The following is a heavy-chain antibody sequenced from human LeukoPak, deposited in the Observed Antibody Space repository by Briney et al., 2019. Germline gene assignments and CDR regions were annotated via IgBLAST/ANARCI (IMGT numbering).Heavy chain of an antibody. CDR2: IYTSGST. Sequence: PSETLSLTCTVSGGSISGYYWSWIRQPAGKGLGWIGRIYTSGSTNYNPSLKSRVTMSADTSKNQFSLKLSSVTAADTAVYYCARDMKWFDYWGQGTLVTVSS. CDR3: ARDMKWFDY. D-gene: IGHD1-26*01. CDR1: GGSISGYY. V-gene: IGHV4-4*07. J-gene: IGHJ4*02.